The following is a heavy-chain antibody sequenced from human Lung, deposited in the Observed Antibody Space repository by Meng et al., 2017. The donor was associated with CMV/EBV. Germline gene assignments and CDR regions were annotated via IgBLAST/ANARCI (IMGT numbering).Heavy chain of an antibody. D-gene: IGHD2-21*01. J-gene: IGHJ6*01. CDR3: VRYANSHYGMDV. V-gene: IGHV3-7*01. CDR1: GFTFTTFW. Sequence: GESLKISCAASGFTFTTFWMTWVRQVPGKGLQWVANIKEDGSGQWYVDSVKGRFTISRDNAKQSVYLQMDSLRVEDTAVYYCVRYANSHYGMDVWGQGNTVNGAS. CDR2: IKEDGSGQ.